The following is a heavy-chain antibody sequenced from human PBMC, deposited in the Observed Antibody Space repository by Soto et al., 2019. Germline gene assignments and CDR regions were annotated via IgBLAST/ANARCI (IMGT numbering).Heavy chain of an antibody. CDR2: IYYSGST. D-gene: IGHD3-22*01. J-gene: IGHJ5*02. CDR1: GGSISSYF. Sequence: PSETLSLTCTVSGGSISSYFWSWIRQPPGKGLEWIGYIYYSGSTNYNPSLKSRVTISVDTSKNQFSLKLTSVTAADTAVYYCARDYDSSGYYNNWFDPWGQGTPVTVSS. V-gene: IGHV4-59*01. CDR3: ARDYDSSGYYNNWFDP.